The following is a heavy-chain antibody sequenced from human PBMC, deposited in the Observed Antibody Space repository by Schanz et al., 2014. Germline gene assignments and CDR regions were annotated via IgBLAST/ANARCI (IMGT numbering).Heavy chain of an antibody. Sequence: VQLVESGGGVVQPGKSLRLSCATSGFIFRSFGIHWVRQAPGKGLEWVAYISSSSSTIHYADSVKGRFTISRDNAKNSLYLQMDSLRAEDTAVYYCARDLPRTFLFDYWGQGTLVTVSS. CDR3: ARDLPRTFLFDY. J-gene: IGHJ4*02. CDR2: ISSSSSTI. CDR1: GFIFRSFG. V-gene: IGHV3-48*01.